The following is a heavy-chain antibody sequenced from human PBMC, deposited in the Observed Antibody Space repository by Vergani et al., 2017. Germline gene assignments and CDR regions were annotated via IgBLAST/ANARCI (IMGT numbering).Heavy chain of an antibody. D-gene: IGHD1-14*01. CDR3: ARDARTLECYFDY. Sequence: QVQLVESGGGLVKPGGSLRLSCAASGFTFSGYYMTWIRQSPGKGLEWVSHTSSGGDTMYYADSVKGRFTISRDNAKNSLYLQMNSLRAEDTAVYYCARDARTLECYFDYWGQGTLVTVSS. CDR2: TSSGGDTM. J-gene: IGHJ4*02. CDR1: GFTFSGYY. V-gene: IGHV3-11*04.